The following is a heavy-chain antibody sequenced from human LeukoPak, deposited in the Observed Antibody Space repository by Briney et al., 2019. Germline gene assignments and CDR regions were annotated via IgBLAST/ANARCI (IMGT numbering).Heavy chain of an antibody. CDR2: IKTDGSST. D-gene: IGHD1-14*01. CDR3: GPEAALGY. J-gene: IGHJ4*02. CDR1: GFTFSTYA. Sequence: PGGSQRLSCAASGFTFSTYAMHWVRQAPGKGLVWVSRIKTDGSSTTYADSVKGRFTISRDNAKNTLYLQMNSLRVDDTAVYYCGPEAALGYWGQGTLVTVSS. V-gene: IGHV3-74*01.